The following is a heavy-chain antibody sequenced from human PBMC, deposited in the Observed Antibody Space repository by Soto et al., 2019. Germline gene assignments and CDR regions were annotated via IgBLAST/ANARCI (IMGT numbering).Heavy chain of an antibody. CDR1: GYRFSNYG. V-gene: IGHV1-3*04. D-gene: IGHD6-13*01. CDR2: ISTGNGQT. Sequence: ASVTVSCKASGYRFSNYGIHWVRQAPGQRLEWMGWISTGNGQTKYSQTFQGRVAITRDTSASTAHLDLSSLTSEDTGVYYCARGSSSWENYYFYGLDVWGQGTTVTVSS. J-gene: IGHJ6*02. CDR3: ARGSSSWENYYFYGLDV.